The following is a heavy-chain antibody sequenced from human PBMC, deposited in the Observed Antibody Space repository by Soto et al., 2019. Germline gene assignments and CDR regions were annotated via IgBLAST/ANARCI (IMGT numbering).Heavy chain of an antibody. Sequence: SLRLSCAASGFTFSSYSMNWVRQAPGKGLEWVSYISSSSSTIYYADSVKGRFTISRDNAKNSLYLQMNSLRDEDTAVYYCARDPPRTTVTYVGWFDPWGQGTLVTVSS. V-gene: IGHV3-48*02. CDR2: ISSSSSTI. CDR3: ARDPPRTTVTYVGWFDP. CDR1: GFTFSSYS. D-gene: IGHD4-4*01. J-gene: IGHJ5*02.